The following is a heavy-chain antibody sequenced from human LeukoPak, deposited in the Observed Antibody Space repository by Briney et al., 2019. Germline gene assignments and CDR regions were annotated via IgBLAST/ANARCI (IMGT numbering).Heavy chain of an antibody. CDR1: GYRFPSYW. V-gene: IGHV5-10-1*01. CDR2: IDPIDSYT. J-gene: IGHJ4*02. Sequence: GESLKISCKASGYRFPSYWITWVRQMPGKGLEWMGGIDPIDSYTTYSPSFQGHVTISADKSIATVYLQWSSLKASTTAMYYCARARVDTAMADFDYWGQGTLVTVYS. D-gene: IGHD5-18*01. CDR3: ARARVDTAMADFDY.